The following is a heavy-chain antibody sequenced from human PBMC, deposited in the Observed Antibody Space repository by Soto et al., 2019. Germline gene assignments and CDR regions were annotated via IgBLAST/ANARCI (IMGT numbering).Heavy chain of an antibody. D-gene: IGHD4-17*01. Sequence: QVQLQESGPGLVQPSQTLSLTCTVSGGSFSSANHYWTWIRQPPGKGLEWIGYIYYSGSTYYNPSLKSRVIISLDTSKKQFSLKLSSVTAADTAVYYCASAHGDYPLFDYWGQGTLVTVSS. J-gene: IGHJ4*02. CDR1: GGSFSSANHY. CDR2: IYYSGST. V-gene: IGHV4-30-4*01. CDR3: ASAHGDYPLFDY.